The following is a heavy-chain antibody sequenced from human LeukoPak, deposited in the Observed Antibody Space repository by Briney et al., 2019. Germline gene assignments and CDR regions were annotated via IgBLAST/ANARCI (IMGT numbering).Heavy chain of an antibody. CDR2: IYYSGST. CDR1: GGSISSGGYY. D-gene: IGHD6-25*01. CDR3: ARDPSIAAAGPFDY. V-gene: IGHV4-31*11. J-gene: IGHJ4*02. Sequence: TPSETLSLTCAVSGGSISSGGYYWSWIRQHPGKGLEWIGNIYYSGSTSYNPSPKSRVTISVDTTKNQFSLRLSSVTAADTAVYYCARDPSIAAAGPFDYWGQGTLVTVSS.